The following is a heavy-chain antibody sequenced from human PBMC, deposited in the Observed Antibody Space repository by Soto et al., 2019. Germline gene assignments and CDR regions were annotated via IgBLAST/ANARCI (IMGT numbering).Heavy chain of an antibody. J-gene: IGHJ4*02. CDR2: IYYSGST. D-gene: IGHD2-15*01. Sequence: SETLSLTCTVSGGSISSGDYYWSWIRQSPGKGLEWIGYIYYSGSTYYNPSLKSRVTISVDTSKNQFSLKVTSVTAADTAVYYCGKVVEAATRHTDFDYWGQGTLVTVSS. CDR1: GGSISSGDYY. V-gene: IGHV4-30-4*01. CDR3: GKVVEAATRHTDFDY.